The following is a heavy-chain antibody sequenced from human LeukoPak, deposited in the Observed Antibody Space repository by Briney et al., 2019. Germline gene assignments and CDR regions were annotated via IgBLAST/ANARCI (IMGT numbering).Heavy chain of an antibody. V-gene: IGHV4-34*01. J-gene: IGHJ4*02. Sequence: SETLSLTCAVYGGSFSGYYWSWIRQPPGKGLERIGEINHSGSTNYNPSLKSRVTISVDTSKNQFSLKLSSVTAADTAVYYCARDYGSGSYYSFDYWGQGTLVTVSS. CDR2: INHSGST. CDR3: ARDYGSGSYYSFDY. D-gene: IGHD3-10*01. CDR1: GGSFSGYY.